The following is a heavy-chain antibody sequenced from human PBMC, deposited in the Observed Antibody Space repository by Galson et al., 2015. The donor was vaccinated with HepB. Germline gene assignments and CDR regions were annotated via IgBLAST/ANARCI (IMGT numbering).Heavy chain of an antibody. V-gene: IGHV4-4*07. J-gene: IGHJ4*02. Sequence: SETLSLTCTVSGGSMNSYYWSWIRQPAGKGLEWIGRIYSSGTTNYNPSLRSRVTMSIDTSKKQFSLNLWSVTAADTAVYFCTRDTDYYGAGTFDYWGQGALVTVSS. CDR1: GGSMNSYY. D-gene: IGHD3-10*01. CDR2: IYSSGTT. CDR3: TRDTDYYGAGTFDY.